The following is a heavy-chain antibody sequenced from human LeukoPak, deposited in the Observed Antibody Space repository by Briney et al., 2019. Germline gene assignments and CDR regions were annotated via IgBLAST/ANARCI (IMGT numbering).Heavy chain of an antibody. CDR1: GGSISSSSYY. V-gene: IGHV4-39*01. CDR3: AGILTGYHWPNWFDP. Sequence: SETLSLTCTVSGGSISSSSYYWGWIRQPPGKGLEWIGSIYYSGSTYYNPSLKSRVTISVDTSKNQFSLKLSSVTAADTAVYYCAGILTGYHWPNWFDPWGQGTLVTVSS. D-gene: IGHD3-9*01. J-gene: IGHJ5*02. CDR2: IYYSGST.